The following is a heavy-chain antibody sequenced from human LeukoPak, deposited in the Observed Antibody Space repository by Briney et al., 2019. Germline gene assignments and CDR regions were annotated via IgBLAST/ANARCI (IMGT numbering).Heavy chain of an antibody. D-gene: IGHD3-22*01. Sequence: GGSLRLSCAASGFTFSSYGMHWVRQAPGKGLEWVAFIRYDGSNKYYADSVKGRFTISRDNSKNTLYLQMNSLRAEDTAVYYCAKDLYYYDSSGHVIGYWGQGTLVTVSS. CDR2: IRYDGSNK. CDR1: GFTFSSYG. V-gene: IGHV3-30*02. CDR3: AKDLYYYDSSGHVIGY. J-gene: IGHJ4*02.